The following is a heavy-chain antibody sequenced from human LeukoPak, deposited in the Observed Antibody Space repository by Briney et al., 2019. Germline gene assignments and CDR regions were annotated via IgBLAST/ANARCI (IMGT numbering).Heavy chain of an antibody. V-gene: IGHV1-24*01. D-gene: IGHD4-17*01. J-gene: IGHJ4*01. Sequence: ASVKVSCKVSGYTLTELSMHWVRQAPGKGLEWMGGFDPEDGETIYAQKFQGRVTMTEDTSTDTAYMELSSLRSEDTAVYYCATTPYGVNNFDSGGQEPWSPSPQ. CDR1: GYTLTELS. CDR3: ATTPYGVNNFDS. CDR2: FDPEDGET.